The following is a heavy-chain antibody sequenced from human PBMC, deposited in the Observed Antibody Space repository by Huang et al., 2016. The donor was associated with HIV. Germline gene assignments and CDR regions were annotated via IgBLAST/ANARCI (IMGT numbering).Heavy chain of an antibody. Sequence: EVQLVESGGGLIQPGGSLRLSCAASGFSVNTNYMPVVRQAPVKGWGWGLVIYAWGSTYYAASVKGRFTISRDNSKDTVCLQMSSLRAEDTAVYYCARVQQSSGWYGGDLDYWGQGTLVTISS. J-gene: IGHJ4*02. CDR2: IYAWGST. CDR1: GFSVNTNY. V-gene: IGHV3-53*01. D-gene: IGHD6-19*01. CDR3: ARVQQSSGWYGGDLDY.